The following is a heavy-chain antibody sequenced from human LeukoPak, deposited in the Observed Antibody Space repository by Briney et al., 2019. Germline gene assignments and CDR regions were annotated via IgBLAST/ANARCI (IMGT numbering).Heavy chain of an antibody. V-gene: IGHV3-7*01. CDR3: ARDGTAAGLYFDL. CDR1: GFTFTSYW. Sequence: GGSLRLSCAVSGFTFTSYWMNWVRQAPGKGLEWVASIRQDGGEKYYVDSVKGRFTISRDNTKNSLYLQMSSLRAEDTAVYYCARDGTAAGLYFDLWGKGTMVTVSS. CDR2: IRQDGGEK. J-gene: IGHJ4*01. D-gene: IGHD6-13*01.